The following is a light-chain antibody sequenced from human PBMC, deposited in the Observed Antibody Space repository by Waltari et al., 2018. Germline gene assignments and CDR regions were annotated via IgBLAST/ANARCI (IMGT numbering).Light chain of an antibody. CDR3: SSYTRSSRLV. V-gene: IGLV2-14*03. Sequence: QSALTQPASVSGSPGQSITISCTGTSSDIGANDYVSWYQQHPGKAPQLIIFDVDKRPSGISIRVSASKSDNTASLTISGLQAEDDADYYCSSYTRSSRLVFGGGTKLVVL. J-gene: IGLJ2*01. CDR2: DVD. CDR1: SSDIGANDY.